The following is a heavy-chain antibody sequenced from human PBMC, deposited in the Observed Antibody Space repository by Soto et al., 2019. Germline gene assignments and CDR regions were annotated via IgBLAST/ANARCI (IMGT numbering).Heavy chain of an antibody. CDR1: GGTFSSYG. V-gene: IGHV1-69*04. Sequence: QVQLVQSGAEVKKPGSSVKVSCKASGGTFSSYGISWVRQAPGQGLEWMGRLIPILGVLNYAEKFQGRVTITADKSTSTAYMELSSLRSEDTAVYYCARDGDYYESSGHWGQGTLVTVSS. CDR2: LIPILGVL. CDR3: ARDGDYYESSGH. D-gene: IGHD3-22*01. J-gene: IGHJ4*02.